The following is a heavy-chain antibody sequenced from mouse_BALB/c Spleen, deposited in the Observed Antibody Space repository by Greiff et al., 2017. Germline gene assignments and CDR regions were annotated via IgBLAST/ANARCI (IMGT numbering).Heavy chain of an antibody. J-gene: IGHJ3*01. V-gene: IGHV6-6*02. CDR3: TTIYYGYGEGFAY. CDR1: GFTFSNYW. CDR2: IRLKSNNYAT. D-gene: IGHD2-2*01. Sequence: EVKVVESGGGLVQPGGSMKLSCVASGFTFSNYWMNWVRQSPEKGLEWVAEIRLKSNNYATHYAESVKGRFTISRDDSKSSVYLQMNNLRAEDTGIYYCTTIYYGYGEGFAYWGQGTLVTVSA.